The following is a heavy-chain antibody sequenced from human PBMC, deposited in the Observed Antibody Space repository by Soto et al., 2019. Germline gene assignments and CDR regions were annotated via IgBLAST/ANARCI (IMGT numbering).Heavy chain of an antibody. Sequence: SETLSLTCAVYGGSFSGYYWSWIRQPPGKGLEWIGEINHSGSTNYNPSLKSRVTISVDTSKNQFSLKLSSVTAADTAVYYCAKGFLEWSAPDYYYYGMDVWGQGTTVTVSS. CDR2: INHSGST. J-gene: IGHJ6*02. V-gene: IGHV4-34*01. D-gene: IGHD3-3*01. CDR1: GGSFSGYY. CDR3: AKGFLEWSAPDYYYYGMDV.